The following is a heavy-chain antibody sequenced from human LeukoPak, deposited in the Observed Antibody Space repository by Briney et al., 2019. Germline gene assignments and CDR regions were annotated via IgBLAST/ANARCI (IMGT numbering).Heavy chain of an antibody. D-gene: IGHD3-9*01. CDR1: GFTFSSYA. CDR3: AKDWGPGPYYDILTGYYFDY. Sequence: PGGSLRLSCAASGFTFSSYAMSWVRQAPGKGLEWVSAISGSGGSTYYADSVKGRFTISRDNSKNTLYLHMNSLRAEDTAVYYCAKDWGPGPYYDILTGYYFDYWGQGTLVTVSS. CDR2: ISGSGGST. J-gene: IGHJ4*02. V-gene: IGHV3-23*01.